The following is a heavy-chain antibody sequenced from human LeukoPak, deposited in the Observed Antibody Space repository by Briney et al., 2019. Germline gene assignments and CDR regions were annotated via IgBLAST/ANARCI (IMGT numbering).Heavy chain of an antibody. CDR1: GFTLSNYA. J-gene: IGHJ4*02. D-gene: IGHD6-19*01. CDR3: AKPRENSSGVGRYFDY. Sequence: GGSLRLSCVVSGFTLSNYAMSWVRQAPGEGLEWVSGISGSAGGTKYADSVKGRFTISRDNSKNTLYLQMNSLRAEDTAVYYCAKPRENSSGVGRYFDYWGQGTLVTVSS. V-gene: IGHV3-23*01. CDR2: ISGSAGGT.